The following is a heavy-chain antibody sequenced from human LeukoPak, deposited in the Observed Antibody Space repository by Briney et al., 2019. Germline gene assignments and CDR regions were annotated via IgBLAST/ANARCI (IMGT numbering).Heavy chain of an antibody. D-gene: IGHD3-10*01. Sequence: GGSLRLSCAASGFTFSNYDMHWVRQATGKGLEWVSGIGTAGDIYYPGSVKGRFTISRDNAKNSLYLQMNSLRAEDTAVYYCARDSTLHAWFGELFSFWGPGTLVTVSS. CDR3: ARDSTLHAWFGELFSF. V-gene: IGHV3-13*01. CDR1: GFTFSNYD. J-gene: IGHJ4*02. CDR2: IGTAGDI.